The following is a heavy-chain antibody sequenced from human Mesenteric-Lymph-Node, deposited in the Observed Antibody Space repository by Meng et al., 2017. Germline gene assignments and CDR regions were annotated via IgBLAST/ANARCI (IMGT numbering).Heavy chain of an antibody. J-gene: IGHJ4*02. CDR1: GLTFTAHD. D-gene: IGHD3-16*01. V-gene: IGHV3-7*01. CDR3: ARDIMI. Sequence: EVQLVESGGGLVLPGGSLRLSCAASGLTFTAHDMPWVRQAPGKGLEWVASINQEGSEKFYVDSVKGRFTISRDNAYASLYLQMNTLRPEDTAVYYCARDIMIRGQGTLVTVSS. CDR2: INQEGSEK.